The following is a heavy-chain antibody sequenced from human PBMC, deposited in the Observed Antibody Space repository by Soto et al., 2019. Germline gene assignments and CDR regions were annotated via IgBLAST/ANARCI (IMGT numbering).Heavy chain of an antibody. Sequence: EVQLVESGGGLVQPGGSLRLSCAAHGFAITNYEMNWIRQAPGKGLGWVSYIGRSGSPIYYAVFVEGRFTISTDCARDSFSLQTVSLWAEDTALYYCARDPGTLWTTDAVDVWGQGTLVTVCS. CDR3: ARDPGTLWTTDAVDV. CDR1: GFAITNYE. CDR2: IGRSGSPI. J-gene: IGHJ3*01. V-gene: IGHV3-48*03. D-gene: IGHD1-1*01.